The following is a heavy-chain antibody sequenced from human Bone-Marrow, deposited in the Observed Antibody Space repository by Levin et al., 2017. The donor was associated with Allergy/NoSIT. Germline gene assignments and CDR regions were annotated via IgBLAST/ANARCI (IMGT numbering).Heavy chain of an antibody. Sequence: GESLKISCAASEYTFNGHWMHWVRQAPGKGLVWVSGISSSGYTTTYADAVKGRFTISRDNPKNMLYLQMNSLRVEETAVYYCARGRYYGMDVWGQGTTVTVSS. CDR1: EYTFNGHW. D-gene: IGHD3-9*01. V-gene: IGHV3-74*03. J-gene: IGHJ6*02. CDR2: ISSSGYTT. CDR3: ARGRYYGMDV.